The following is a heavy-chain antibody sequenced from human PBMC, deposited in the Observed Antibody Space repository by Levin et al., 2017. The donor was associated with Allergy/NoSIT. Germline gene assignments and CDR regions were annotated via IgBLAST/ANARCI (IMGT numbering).Heavy chain of an antibody. Sequence: SQTLSLTCAVYGGSFSGYYWSWIRQPPGKGLEWIGEINHSGSTNYNPSLKSRVTISVDTSKNQFSLKLSSVTAADTAVYYCARSIVVVVPNYFDYWGQGTLVTVSS. CDR3: ARSIVVVVPNYFDY. J-gene: IGHJ4*02. D-gene: IGHD2-15*01. CDR1: GGSFSGYY. CDR2: INHSGST. V-gene: IGHV4-34*01.